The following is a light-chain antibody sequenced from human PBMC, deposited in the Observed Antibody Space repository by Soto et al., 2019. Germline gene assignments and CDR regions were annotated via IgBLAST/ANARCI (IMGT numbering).Light chain of an antibody. J-gene: IGLJ2*01. CDR1: SSDVSGYNY. Sequence: QSALTQPRSVSGSPGQSVTISCTGTSSDVSGYNYVSWYQQHPGKAPKLIIYDVTKRPSGVPDRFSGSKSGNTASLTISGLQAEDESDYHCCSYAGSYVLVFGGGTKLTVL. V-gene: IGLV2-11*01. CDR3: CSYAGSYVLV. CDR2: DVT.